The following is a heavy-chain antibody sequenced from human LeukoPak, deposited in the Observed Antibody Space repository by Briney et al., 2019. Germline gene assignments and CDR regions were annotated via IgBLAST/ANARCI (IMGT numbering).Heavy chain of an antibody. D-gene: IGHD3-16*01. Sequence: SQTLSLTCAISGDSASSNSAAWTWIRQSPSRGLEWLGRTYYRSKWYNDYAVSVKSRITVNPDTSKNQFSLQLNSVTPEDTAVYYCTRARDAFTRKSVFDIWGQGTMVTVSS. CDR2: TYYRSKWYN. J-gene: IGHJ3*02. CDR3: TRARDAFTRKSVFDI. CDR1: GDSASSNSAA. V-gene: IGHV6-1*01.